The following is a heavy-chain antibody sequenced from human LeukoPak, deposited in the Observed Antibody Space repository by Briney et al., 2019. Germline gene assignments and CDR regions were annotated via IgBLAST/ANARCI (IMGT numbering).Heavy chain of an antibody. CDR2: ISGYNGNT. J-gene: IGHJ4*02. D-gene: IGHD2-15*01. CDR1: GYSFTSYG. V-gene: IGHV1-18*01. Sequence: ASVKVSCKASGYSFTSYGVSWVRQAPGQGLEWMGWISGYNGNTNYAQKLQGRVTMTTDTSTSTAYMELRSLRSDDTAVYYCARSWAASPLWDWGQGTLVTVSS. CDR3: ARSWAASPLWD.